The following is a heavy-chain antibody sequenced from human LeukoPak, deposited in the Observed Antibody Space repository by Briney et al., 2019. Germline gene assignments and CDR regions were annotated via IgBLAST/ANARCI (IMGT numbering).Heavy chain of an antibody. J-gene: IGHJ4*02. Sequence: PSETLSLSCAVYGGSLSGYYSSWIRQPPRKGLEWIGEINHSGSTNYNPSLKSRVTISVDTSKNQFSLKLSSVTAADTAVYYCAREWGDGYMPLNWGQGTLVTVSS. CDR2: INHSGST. V-gene: IGHV4-34*01. CDR1: GGSLSGYY. D-gene: IGHD5-24*01. CDR3: AREWGDGYMPLN.